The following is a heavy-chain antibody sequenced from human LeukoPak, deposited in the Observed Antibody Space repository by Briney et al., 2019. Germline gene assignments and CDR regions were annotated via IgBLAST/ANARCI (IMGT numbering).Heavy chain of an antibody. Sequence: GRSLRLSCAASGFTFSSYAMHWVRQAPGKGLEWVAVISYDGSNKYYADSVKGRFTISRDNSKNTLYLQMNSLRAGDTAVYYCARDKAAGDAFDIWGQGTMVTVSS. CDR2: ISYDGSNK. D-gene: IGHD6-13*01. J-gene: IGHJ3*02. V-gene: IGHV3-30*04. CDR3: ARDKAAGDAFDI. CDR1: GFTFSSYA.